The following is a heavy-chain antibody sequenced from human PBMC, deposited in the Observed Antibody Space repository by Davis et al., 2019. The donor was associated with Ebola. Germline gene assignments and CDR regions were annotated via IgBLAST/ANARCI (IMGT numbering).Heavy chain of an antibody. CDR3: AREGYCSGGSCYPNDY. CDR1: GYTFTGFY. J-gene: IGHJ4*02. V-gene: IGHV1-2*06. D-gene: IGHD2-15*01. Sequence: AASVKVSCKASGYTFTGFYMHWVRQAPGQGLEWMGRINPHSGGTMYAQKFQGRVTMTRDTSISTAYMELSRLRSDDTAVYYCAREGYCSGGSCYPNDYWGQGTLVTVSS. CDR2: INPHSGGT.